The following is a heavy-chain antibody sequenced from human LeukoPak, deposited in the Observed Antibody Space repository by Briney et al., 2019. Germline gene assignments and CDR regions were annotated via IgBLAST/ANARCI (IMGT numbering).Heavy chain of an antibody. V-gene: IGHV4-38-2*02. J-gene: IGHJ4*02. Sequence: SETLSLTCTVSGYSISSGYYWGWIRQPTGKGLEWIGSIYHSGSTYYNPSLKSRVTISVDTSKNQFSLKLSSVTAADTAVYYCARDLDEGATDYWGQGTLVTVSS. CDR2: IYHSGST. D-gene: IGHD1-26*01. CDR3: ARDLDEGATDY. CDR1: GYSISSGYY.